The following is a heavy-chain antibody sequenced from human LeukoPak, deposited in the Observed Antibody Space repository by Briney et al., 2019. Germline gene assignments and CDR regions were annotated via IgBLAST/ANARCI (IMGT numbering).Heavy chain of an antibody. J-gene: IGHJ4*02. V-gene: IGHV4-59*01. CDR1: GGSISSYY. CDR3: ARTSHPHCSSWLFDY. D-gene: IGHD6-13*01. CDR2: IYFSGIT. Sequence: SETLSLTCTVSGGSISSYYWSWIRQPPGKGLEWIGYIYFSGITNYNPSLKSRVTISVDTSRNQFSLQLSSVTAADTALYYCARTSHPHCSSWLFDYWGQGTLVTVSS.